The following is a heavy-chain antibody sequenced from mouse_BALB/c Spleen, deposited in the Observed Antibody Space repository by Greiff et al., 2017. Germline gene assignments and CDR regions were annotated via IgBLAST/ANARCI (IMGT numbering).Heavy chain of an antibody. CDR1: GYTFTSYW. V-gene: IGHV1-69*02. J-gene: IGHJ3*01. CDR2: IYPSDSYT. D-gene: IGHD2-1*01. Sequence: QVQLQQSGAELVRPGASVKLSCKASGYTFTSYWINWVKQRPGQGLEWIGNIYPSDSYTNYNQKFKDKATLTVDKSSSTAYMQLSSPTSEDSAVYYCTREGDYYGNLPWFAYWGQGTLVTVSA. CDR3: TREGDYYGNLPWFAY.